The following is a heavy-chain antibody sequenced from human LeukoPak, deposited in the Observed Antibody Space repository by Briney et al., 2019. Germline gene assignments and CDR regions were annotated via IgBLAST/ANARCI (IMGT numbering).Heavy chain of an antibody. V-gene: IGHV3-7*01. CDR2: IKQDGSEK. J-gene: IGHJ3*02. CDR1: GFTFSSYW. D-gene: IGHD2-21*02. Sequence: GGSLRLSCAASGFTFSSYWMSWVRQAPGKGLEWVANIKQDGSEKYYVDSVKGRFTISRDNAENSLYLQMNSLRAEDTAVYYCARVLTRRMGAFDIWGQGTMVTVSS. CDR3: ARVLTRRMGAFDI.